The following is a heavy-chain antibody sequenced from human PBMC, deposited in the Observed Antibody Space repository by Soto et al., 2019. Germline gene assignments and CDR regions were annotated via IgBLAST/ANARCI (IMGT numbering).Heavy chain of an antibody. J-gene: IGHJ4*02. D-gene: IGHD2-2*01. Sequence: PGGSLRLSCAASGFTFSSYSMNWVRQAPGKGLEWVSYISSSSSTIYYADSVKGRFTISRDNAKNSLYLRMNSLRAEDTAVYYCARGGGYDHYRGQGTLVTGSS. V-gene: IGHV3-48*01. CDR2: ISSSSSTI. CDR3: ARGGGYDHY. CDR1: GFTFSSYS.